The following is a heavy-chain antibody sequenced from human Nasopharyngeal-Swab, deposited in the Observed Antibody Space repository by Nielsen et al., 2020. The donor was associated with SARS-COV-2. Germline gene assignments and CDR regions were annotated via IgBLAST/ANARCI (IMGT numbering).Heavy chain of an antibody. V-gene: IGHV3-9*01. D-gene: IGHD6-19*01. Sequence: SLKISCAASGFTFDDYAMHWVRQAPGKGLEWVSGISWNSGSIGYADSVKGRFTISRDNAKNSLYLQMNSLGAEDTALYYCAKETDLGSSFDYWGQGTLVTVSS. CDR3: AKETDLGSSFDY. CDR2: ISWNSGSI. CDR1: GFTFDDYA. J-gene: IGHJ4*02.